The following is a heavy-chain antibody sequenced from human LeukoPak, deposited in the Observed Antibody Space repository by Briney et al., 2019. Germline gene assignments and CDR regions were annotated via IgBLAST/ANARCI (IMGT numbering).Heavy chain of an antibody. V-gene: IGHV1-18*01. CDR3: ARKRPSDPIDY. J-gene: IGHJ4*02. CDR2: ISAYNGNT. Sequence: GASVKVSCKASGYTFTSYGISWVRQAPGQGLEWMGWISAYNGNTNYAQKLQGRVTMTTDTSTSTAYMELSSLRSEGTAVYYCARKRPSDPIDYWGQGTLVTVSS. D-gene: IGHD2-21*02. CDR1: GYTFTSYG.